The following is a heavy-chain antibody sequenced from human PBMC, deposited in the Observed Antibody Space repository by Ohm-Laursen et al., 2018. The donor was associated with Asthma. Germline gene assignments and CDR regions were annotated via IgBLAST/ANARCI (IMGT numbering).Heavy chain of an antibody. CDR3: AKDFNDYIWGSWGGMDV. CDR2: ISYDGSNK. CDR1: GFTFSSYG. J-gene: IGHJ6*02. D-gene: IGHD3-16*01. Sequence: SLRLSCSASGFTFSSYGMHWVRQAPGKGLEWVAVISYDGSNKYYADSVKGRFTISRDNSKNTLYLQMNSLRAEDTAVYYCAKDFNDYIWGSWGGMDVWGQGTTVTVSS. V-gene: IGHV3-30*18.